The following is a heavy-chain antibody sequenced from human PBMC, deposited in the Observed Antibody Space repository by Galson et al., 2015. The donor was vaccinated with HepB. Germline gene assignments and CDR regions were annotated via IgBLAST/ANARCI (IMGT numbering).Heavy chain of an antibody. CDR2: IYYSGST. Sequence: TLSLTCTVSGGSISSGGYYWSWIRQHPGKGLEWIGYIYYSGSTYYNPSLKSRVTISVDTSKNQFSLKLSSVTAADTAVYYCAVNTVTTSSYYYYYYMDVWGKGTTFTVSS. J-gene: IGHJ6*03. V-gene: IGHV4-31*03. D-gene: IGHD4-17*01. CDR1: GGSISSGGYY. CDR3: AVNTVTTSSYYYYYYMDV.